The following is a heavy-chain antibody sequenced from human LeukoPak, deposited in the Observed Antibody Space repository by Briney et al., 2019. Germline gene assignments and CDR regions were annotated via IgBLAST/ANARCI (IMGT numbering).Heavy chain of an antibody. CDR3: AKDRELIFAHCWFDL. CDR1: GFTFATYA. V-gene: IGHV3-23*01. CDR2: IAISSVDS. Sequence: GGSLRLSCAASGFTFATYAMSWVRQAPGKGLEWVGGIAISSVDSYYADSVKGRFSISRDDSKNTLYLQLNRLRDEDTAIYYCAKDRELIFAHCWFDLWGQGTLVTVSS. D-gene: IGHD3-10*01. J-gene: IGHJ5*02.